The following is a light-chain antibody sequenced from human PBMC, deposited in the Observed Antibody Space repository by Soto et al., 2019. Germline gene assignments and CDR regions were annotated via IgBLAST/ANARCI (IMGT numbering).Light chain of an antibody. CDR1: SSVVGGFNS. CDR3: SSYTTGGSYV. CDR2: DVS. V-gene: IGLV2-14*01. J-gene: IGLJ1*01. Sequence: QSALTQPASVSGSPGLSIAISCTGTSSVVGGFNSVSWYQQHPGKAPKLMIYDVSNRPSGVFNRFSGSKSGNTASLTISGLQAEDEGDYYCSSYTTGGSYVFGTGTKSPS.